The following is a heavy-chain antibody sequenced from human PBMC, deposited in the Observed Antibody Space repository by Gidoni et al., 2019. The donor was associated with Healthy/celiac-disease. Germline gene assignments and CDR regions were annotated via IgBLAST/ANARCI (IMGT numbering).Heavy chain of an antibody. J-gene: IGHJ4*02. Sequence: EVQLVESGGGLVKPGGSLRLSCAASGFTFSNAWLSWVRQAPGKGLEWVGRIKSKTDGGTTDYAAPVKGRFTISRDDSKNTLYLQMNSLKTEDTAVYYCTTGQPKVLGGDYEFFDYWGQGTLVTVSS. CDR1: GFTFSNAW. D-gene: IGHD4-17*01. CDR2: IKSKTDGGTT. V-gene: IGHV3-15*01. CDR3: TTGQPKVLGGDYEFFDY.